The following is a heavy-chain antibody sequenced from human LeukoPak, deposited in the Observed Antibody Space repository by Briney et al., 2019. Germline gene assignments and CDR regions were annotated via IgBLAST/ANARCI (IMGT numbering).Heavy chain of an antibody. CDR2: ISYDGSNK. D-gene: IGHD3-3*01. CDR1: GFTFSSYG. CDR3: ARDGGEEWPDFDY. V-gene: IGHV3-30*04. J-gene: IGHJ4*02. Sequence: PWRSLRLSCAASGFTFSSYGMHWVRQAPGKGLEWVAVISYDGSNKYYADSVKGRFTISRDNSKNTLYLQMNSLRAEDTAVYYCARDGGEEWPDFDYWGQGTLVTVSS.